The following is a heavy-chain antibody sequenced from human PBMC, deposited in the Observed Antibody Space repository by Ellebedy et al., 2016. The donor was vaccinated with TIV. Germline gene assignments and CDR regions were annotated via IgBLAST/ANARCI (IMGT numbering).Heavy chain of an antibody. J-gene: IGHJ4*02. V-gene: IGHV3-15*01. Sequence: GESLKISCAASGFTFSNAWMSWVRQAPGKGLEWVGRIKSKTDGGTTDYAAPVKGRFTISRDDSKNTLYLQMNSLKTEDTAVYYCTTEYCSSTSCYAGMYDYWGQGTLVTVSS. CDR2: IKSKTDGGTT. D-gene: IGHD2-2*01. CDR3: TTEYCSSTSCYAGMYDY. CDR1: GFTFSNAW.